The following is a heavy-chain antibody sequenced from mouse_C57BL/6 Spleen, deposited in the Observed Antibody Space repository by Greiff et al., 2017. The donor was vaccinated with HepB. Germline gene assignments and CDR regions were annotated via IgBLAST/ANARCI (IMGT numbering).Heavy chain of an antibody. J-gene: IGHJ4*01. V-gene: IGHV1-72*01. CDR1: GYTFTSYW. CDR2: IDPNSGGT. Sequence: VQLQQSGAELVKPGASVKLSCKASGYTFTSYWMHWVKQRPGRGLEWIGRIDPNSGGTKYTEKFKSKATLTVDKPSSTAYMQLSRLTSEDSAVYYCSSPITTVVASCYAMDYWGQGTSVTVSS. D-gene: IGHD1-1*01. CDR3: SSPITTVVASCYAMDY.